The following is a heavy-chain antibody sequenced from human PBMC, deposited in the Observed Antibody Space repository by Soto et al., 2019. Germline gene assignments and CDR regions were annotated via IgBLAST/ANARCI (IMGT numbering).Heavy chain of an antibody. CDR1: GGTFSSYA. CDR3: ARVANTAMVIPDYYYYGMDV. J-gene: IGHJ6*02. D-gene: IGHD5-18*01. V-gene: IGHV1-69*13. Sequence: GASVKVSCKASGGTFSSYAISWVRQAPGQGLEWMGGIIPIFGTANYAQKFQGRVTITADESTSTAYMELSSLRSEDTAVYYCARVANTAMVIPDYYYYGMDVWGQGTTVTVSS. CDR2: IIPIFGTA.